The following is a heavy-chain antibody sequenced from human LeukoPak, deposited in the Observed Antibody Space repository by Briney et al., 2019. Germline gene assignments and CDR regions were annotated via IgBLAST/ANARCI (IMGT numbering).Heavy chain of an antibody. V-gene: IGHV4-39*01. Sequence: SETLSLTCTVSGVSISSSNSYWGWIRQPPGKGLEWIGSIYYSGNTYYNASLKSQVSISIDTSKNQFSLKLSSVTAADTAVYYCAGGQYYDYVWGSYRSYAYWGQGTLVTVSS. CDR3: AGGQYYDYVWGSYRSYAY. CDR1: GVSISSSNSY. CDR2: IYYSGNT. D-gene: IGHD3-16*02. J-gene: IGHJ4*02.